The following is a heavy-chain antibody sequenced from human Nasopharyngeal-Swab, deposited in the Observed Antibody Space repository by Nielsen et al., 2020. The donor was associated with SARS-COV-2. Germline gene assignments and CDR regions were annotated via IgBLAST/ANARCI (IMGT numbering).Heavy chain of an antibody. V-gene: IGHV4-59*01. CDR3: ARDGVATIFDY. CDR2: IHYSAST. CDR1: ARSISSYS. J-gene: IGHJ4*02. Sequence: SQTLSLTCTVSARSISSYSCSCIRHPPAKGLEWIGSIHYSASTNYSPSLKSRVTMSVDTSKNQLSLKLTSVTAADAAVYYCARDGVATIFDYWGQGTLVTVSS. D-gene: IGHD5-12*01.